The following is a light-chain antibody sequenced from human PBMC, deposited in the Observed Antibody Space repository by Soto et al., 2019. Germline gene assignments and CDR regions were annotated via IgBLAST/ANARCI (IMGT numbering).Light chain of an antibody. V-gene: IGKV3-20*01. CDR3: QQYGSSPQT. CDR2: GAS. J-gene: IGKJ1*01. CDR1: QSVSSNY. Sequence: DIVVTQSPGTLSLSPGERATLSCRASQSVSSNYLAWYHQTPGQAPRLLIYGASSRATGIPVRFSGSASGTGFTLTISRRERQDFEVYFCQQYGSSPQTFGQGTKVASK.